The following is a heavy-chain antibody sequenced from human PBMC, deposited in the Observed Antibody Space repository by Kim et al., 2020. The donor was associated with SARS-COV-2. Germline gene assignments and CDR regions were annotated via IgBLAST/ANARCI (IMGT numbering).Heavy chain of an antibody. V-gene: IGHV3-23*01. D-gene: IGHD2-15*01. CDR3: AILPILGFDP. J-gene: IGHJ5*02. CDR2: ST. Sequence: STYYADSVKGRFTISRDNSKNTLYLQMNSLRAEDTAVYYCAILPILGFDPWGQGTLVTVSS.